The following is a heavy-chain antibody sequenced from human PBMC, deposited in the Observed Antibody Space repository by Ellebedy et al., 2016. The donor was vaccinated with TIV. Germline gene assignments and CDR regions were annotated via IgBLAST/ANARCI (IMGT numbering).Heavy chain of an antibody. Sequence: SETLSLTXSVSGGSVIRNGHYCTWIRQPPGQGLERIGGLYYSGSTWYNPSLKSRVTISVDTSKNLVSLRLRSVTAADTAVYYCATSAAIDAFDIWGQGTMVTVSS. CDR2: LYYSGST. CDR3: ATSAAIDAFDI. V-gene: IGHV4-39*02. J-gene: IGHJ3*02. D-gene: IGHD6-25*01. CDR1: GGSVIRNGHY.